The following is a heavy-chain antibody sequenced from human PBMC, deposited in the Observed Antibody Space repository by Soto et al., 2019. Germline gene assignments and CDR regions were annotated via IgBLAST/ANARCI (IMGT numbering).Heavy chain of an antibody. D-gene: IGHD3-10*01. J-gene: IGHJ5*02. CDR2: INHSGST. V-gene: IGHV4-34*01. CDR3: ARAWVRGASHWFDP. CDR1: GGSFSGYY. Sequence: PSETLSLTCAVYGGSFSGYYWSWIRQPPGKGLEWIGEINHSGSTNYNPSLKSRVTISVDTSKNQFSLKLSSVTAADTAVYYCARAWVRGASHWFDPWGQGTLVTVSS.